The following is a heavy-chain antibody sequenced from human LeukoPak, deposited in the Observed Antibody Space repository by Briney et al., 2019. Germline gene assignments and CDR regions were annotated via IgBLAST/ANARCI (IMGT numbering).Heavy chain of an antibody. CDR1: GDTFTTYA. D-gene: IGHD2-8*01. Sequence: SVKVSCKASGDTFTTYAIIWVRQAPGQGLEWMGGIIPMFGTPNYAQRLRGRVTITADKSTQTAYMELSSLRSEDTAVYYCARAGIPGYCTNVTCSNWLDPWGQGTLVTVSS. J-gene: IGHJ5*02. CDR2: IIPMFGTP. CDR3: ARAGIPGYCTNVTCSNWLDP. V-gene: IGHV1-69*06.